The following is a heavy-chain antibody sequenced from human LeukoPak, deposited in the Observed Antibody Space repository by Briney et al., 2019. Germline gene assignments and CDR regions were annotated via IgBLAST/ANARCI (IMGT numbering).Heavy chain of an antibody. CDR2: IGTAGDT. J-gene: IGHJ4*02. D-gene: IGHD5-24*01. Sequence: GRSLRLSCAASGFTFDDYAMHWVRHAPGKGLEWVSAIGTAGDTYYPGSVKGRFTISRENAKNSLYLQMNSLRAGDTAVYYCARALDGDYYFDYWGQGTLVTVSS. CDR3: ARALDGDYYFDY. CDR1: GFTFDDYA. V-gene: IGHV3-13*01.